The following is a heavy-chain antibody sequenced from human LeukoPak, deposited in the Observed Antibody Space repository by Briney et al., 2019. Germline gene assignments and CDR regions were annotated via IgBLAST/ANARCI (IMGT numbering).Heavy chain of an antibody. V-gene: IGHV1-2*02. J-gene: IGHJ6*02. CDR2: INPNSGGT. Sequence: ASVKVSCKASGYTFTGYYMHWVRQAPGQGLEWMGWINPNSGGTNYAQKFQGRVTMTRDTSISTACMELSRLRSDDTAVYHCARVVLYGSGRLSWPNYGMDVWGQGTTVTVSS. D-gene: IGHD3-10*01. CDR1: GYTFTGYY. CDR3: ARVVLYGSGRLSWPNYGMDV.